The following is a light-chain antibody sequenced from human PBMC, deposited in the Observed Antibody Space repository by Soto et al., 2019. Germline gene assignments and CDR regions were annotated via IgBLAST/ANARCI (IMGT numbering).Light chain of an antibody. CDR1: QSITTW. V-gene: IGKV1-5*01. CDR2: DVS. Sequence: IQMTQSPSTVSACVGDSVTINCRASQSITTWLAWYQQRPGKAPRPLIYDVSSLQSGVPSRFSGSGSGTEFTLTISSLQPDDFATYYCQHYKMYSPWTFGQGTKVDIK. CDR3: QHYKMYSPWT. J-gene: IGKJ1*01.